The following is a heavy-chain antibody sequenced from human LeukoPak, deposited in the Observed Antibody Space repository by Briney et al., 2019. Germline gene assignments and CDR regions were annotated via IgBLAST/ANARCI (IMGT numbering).Heavy chain of an antibody. V-gene: IGHV4-34*01. CDR3: AGPGAGDLDY. CDR2: INHSGST. CDR1: GGSIGSYY. D-gene: IGHD3-10*01. Sequence: SETLSLTCTVSGGSIGSYYWSWIRQPPGKGLEWIGEINHSGSTNYNPSLKGRVTISVDTSKNHFSLKLSSVTAADTAVYYCAGPGAGDLDYWGQGTLVTVSS. J-gene: IGHJ4*02.